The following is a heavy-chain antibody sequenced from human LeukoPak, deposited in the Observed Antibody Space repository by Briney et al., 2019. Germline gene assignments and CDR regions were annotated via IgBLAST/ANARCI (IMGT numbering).Heavy chain of an antibody. CDR2: IKQDGSET. CDR3: ASFGIAAAGSFDY. D-gene: IGHD6-13*01. CDR1: GFTISSYW. J-gene: IGHJ4*02. V-gene: IGHV3-7*01. Sequence: GGSLRLSCSASGFTISSYWMNWVRQAPGKGPEWVAIIKQDGSETKYVDSVKGRFTISRDNAKNSLYLQMNSLRAEDTAVYYCASFGIAAAGSFDYWGQGTLVTVSS.